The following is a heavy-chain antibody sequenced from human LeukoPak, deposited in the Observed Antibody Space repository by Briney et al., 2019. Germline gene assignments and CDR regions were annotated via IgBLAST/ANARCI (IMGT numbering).Heavy chain of an antibody. CDR1: GGSISSGSYY. J-gene: IGHJ5*02. D-gene: IGHD2-15*01. Sequence: SQTLSLTCTVSGGSISSGSYYWSWIRQPAGKGLEWIGRIYTSGSTNYNPSLKSRVTISVDTSKNQFSLKLSSVTAADTAVYYCARETPEPDIVVVVAATDDLRWSWFDPWGQGTLVTVSS. V-gene: IGHV4-61*02. CDR2: IYTSGST. CDR3: ARETPEPDIVVVVAATDDLRWSWFDP.